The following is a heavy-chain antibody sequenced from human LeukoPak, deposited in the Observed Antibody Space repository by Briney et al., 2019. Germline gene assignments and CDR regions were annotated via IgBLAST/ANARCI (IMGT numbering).Heavy chain of an antibody. J-gene: IGHJ4*02. V-gene: IGHV3-30*02. CDR1: GFTFSSYG. Sequence: GGSLRLSCAASGFTFSSYGMHWVRQAPGKGLEWVAFIRYDGSNKYYADSVKGRFIISRDNSKNTLYLQMNSLRAEDTAVYYCARDNRGDLDYWGQGTLVTVSS. CDR3: ARDNRGDLDY. CDR2: IRYDGSNK. D-gene: IGHD1-14*01.